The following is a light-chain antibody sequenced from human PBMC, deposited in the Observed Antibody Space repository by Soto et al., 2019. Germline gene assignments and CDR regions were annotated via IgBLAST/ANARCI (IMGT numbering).Light chain of an antibody. CDR2: HAS. V-gene: IGKV1-5*01. CDR3: QQYTSYS. CDR1: QSISNW. J-gene: IGKJ1*01. Sequence: DIHITQSPTTLPPPVGDRVTITCPASQSISNWLAWYQKNPGTATKLLIYHASTLESGVPSRFSGSGSGTEFTLTISSPQPYAFATYYCQQYTSYSFGQGTKVDIK.